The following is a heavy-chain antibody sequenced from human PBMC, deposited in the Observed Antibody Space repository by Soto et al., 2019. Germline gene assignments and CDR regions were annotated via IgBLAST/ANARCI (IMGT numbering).Heavy chain of an antibody. J-gene: IGHJ5*02. D-gene: IGHD6-13*01. CDR1: GGTFSSYA. CDR2: IIPIFGTA. V-gene: IGHV1-69*13. CDR3: ARDSMAAAGASWAVNMFDP. Sequence: SVKVSCKASGGTFSSYAITWVRQAPGQGLEWMGGIIPIFGTANYAQKFQARVTITADESTSTAYMELSSLRTEDTAVYYCARDSMAAAGASWAVNMFDPWGQGTLVTVSS.